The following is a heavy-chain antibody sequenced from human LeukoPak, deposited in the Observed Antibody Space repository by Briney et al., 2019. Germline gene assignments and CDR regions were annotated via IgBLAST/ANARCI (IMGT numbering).Heavy chain of an antibody. D-gene: IGHD3-10*01. V-gene: IGHV4-34*01. CDR2: INHSGST. Sequence: SETLSLTCAVYGGSFSGYYWSWIRQPPGKGLEWIGEINHSGSTNYNPSLKNRVTISVDTSKNQFSLKLSSVTAADTAVYYCARGVRSGSGSYYRAYFDYWGQGTLVTVSS. CDR3: ARGVRSGSGSYYRAYFDY. CDR1: GGSFSGYY. J-gene: IGHJ4*02.